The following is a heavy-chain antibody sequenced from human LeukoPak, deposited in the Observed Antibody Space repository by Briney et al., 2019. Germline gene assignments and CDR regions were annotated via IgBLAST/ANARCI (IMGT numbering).Heavy chain of an antibody. CDR3: VRDRALGVRDGFILA. CDR1: GLSFSSYT. CDR2: ISDSSSTI. Sequence: GGSLRLSCAASGLSFSSYTFNWVRQTPGKGLEWISYISDSSSTIYYADSVKGRFTISRDNAENSLFLQMNSLRDEDTAVYYCVRDRALGVRDGFILAWGQGTLVTVSS. D-gene: IGHD5-24*01. J-gene: IGHJ5*02. V-gene: IGHV3-48*02.